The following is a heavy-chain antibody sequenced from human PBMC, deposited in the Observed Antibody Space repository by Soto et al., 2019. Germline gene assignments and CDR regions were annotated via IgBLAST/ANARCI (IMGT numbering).Heavy chain of an antibody. J-gene: IGHJ4*02. Sequence: GASVKVSCKASGGTFNSYAISWVRQAPGQGLEWMGGIIPIFGTANYAQKFQGRVTITADESTSTAYMELSSLRSEDTAVYYCARDHDYGGNLVPIWGQGTLVTVSS. D-gene: IGHD4-17*01. CDR1: GGTFNSYA. CDR3: ARDHDYGGNLVPI. V-gene: IGHV1-69*13. CDR2: IIPIFGTA.